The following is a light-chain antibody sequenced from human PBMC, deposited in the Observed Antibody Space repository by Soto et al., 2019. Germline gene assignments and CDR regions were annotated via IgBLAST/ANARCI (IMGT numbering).Light chain of an antibody. V-gene: IGKV3-11*01. J-gene: IGKJ4*01. Sequence: EIVLTQSPATLSLSPGERATLTCTAIQSVSSYLAWYQQKPGQAPRLLIYDASNRATGIPARFSGSGSGTDFTLTISSLEPEDFAVYYCQQRSNWPPLFTFGGGTKVDIK. CDR1: QSVSSY. CDR2: DAS. CDR3: QQRSNWPPLFT.